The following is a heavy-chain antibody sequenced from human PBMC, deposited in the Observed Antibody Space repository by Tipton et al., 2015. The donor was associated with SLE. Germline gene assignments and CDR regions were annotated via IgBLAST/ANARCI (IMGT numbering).Heavy chain of an antibody. D-gene: IGHD1-14*01. CDR1: GFTFSSYE. CDR2: SCSSGTYI. CDR3: AKDIGNYYSYGMDV. Sequence: QLVQSGGGLVQPGGSLRLSCAASGFTFSSYEMSWVRQAPGKGLEWVSHSCSSGTYIYYADSVKGRFTISRDNAKNSLYLQMNSLRAEDTALYYCAKDIGNYYSYGMDVWGQGTTVPVSS. J-gene: IGHJ6*02. V-gene: IGHV3-21*04.